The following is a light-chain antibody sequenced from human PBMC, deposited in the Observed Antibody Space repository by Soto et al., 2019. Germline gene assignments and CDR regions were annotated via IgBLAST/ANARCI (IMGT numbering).Light chain of an antibody. CDR2: GAS. V-gene: IGKV3-15*01. CDR1: QSVSSN. J-gene: IGKJ1*01. CDR3: QQYNNWPPWT. Sequence: EIVMTQSPATLSVSPGERATVSCRASQSVSSNLAWYQQKPGQAPRLLIYGASTRATGIPARFSGSGSGTEFTLTISSLQSEDFAVYYCQQYNNWPPWTFGQGTKVHI.